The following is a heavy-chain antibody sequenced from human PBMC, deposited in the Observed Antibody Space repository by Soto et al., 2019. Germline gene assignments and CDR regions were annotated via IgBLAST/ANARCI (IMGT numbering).Heavy chain of an antibody. CDR2: ISYDGSNK. CDR1: GFTFSSYG. CDR3: AKDRLEGPWQLGPDFDY. Sequence: GGSLRLSCAASGFTFSSYGMHWVRQAPGKGLEWVAVISYDGSNKYYADSVKGRFTISRDNSKNTLYLQMNSLRAEDTAVYYCAKDRLEGPWQLGPDFDYWGQGTLVTVSS. V-gene: IGHV3-30*18. D-gene: IGHD6-6*01. J-gene: IGHJ4*02.